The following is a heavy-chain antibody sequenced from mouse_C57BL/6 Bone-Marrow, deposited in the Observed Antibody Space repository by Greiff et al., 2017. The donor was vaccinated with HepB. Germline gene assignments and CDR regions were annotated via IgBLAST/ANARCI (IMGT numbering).Heavy chain of an antibody. CDR2: ISSGGSYT. CDR3: ARQRTLTVS. V-gene: IGHV5-6*02. CDR1: GFTFSSYG. J-gene: IGHJ3*01. Sequence: EVMLVESGGDLVKPGGSLKLSCAASGFTFSSYGMSWVRQTPDKRLEWVATISSGGSYTYYPDSVKGRFTISRDNAKNTLYLQMSSLKSEDTAMYYCARQRTLTVSGGQGNLVTVSA.